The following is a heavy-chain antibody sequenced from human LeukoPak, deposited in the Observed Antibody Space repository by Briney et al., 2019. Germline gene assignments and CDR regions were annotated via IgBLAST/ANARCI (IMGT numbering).Heavy chain of an antibody. CDR3: ARDRVPGYYGSGSYVY. Sequence: PGGSLRLSCAASGFTFSSYWMSWVRQAPGKGLEWVANIKQDGGEKYYVDSVRGRFSISRDSAKNSLYLQMNSLRAEDTAVYYCARDRVPGYYGSGSYVYWGQGTLVTVSS. V-gene: IGHV3-7*01. CDR2: IKQDGGEK. D-gene: IGHD3-10*01. CDR1: GFTFSSYW. J-gene: IGHJ4*02.